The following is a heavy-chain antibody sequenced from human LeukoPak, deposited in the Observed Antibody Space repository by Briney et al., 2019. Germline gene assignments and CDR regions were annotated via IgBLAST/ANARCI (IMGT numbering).Heavy chain of an antibody. D-gene: IGHD1-1*01. CDR2: ISAYNGNT. CDR1: GYTFTSYG. Sequence: ASVKVSCKASGYTFTSYGISWVRQAPGQGLEWMGWISAYNGNTNYAQKLQGRVAMTTDTSTSTAYMELRSLRSDDTAVYYCARDERAKTPFDIWGQGTMVTVSS. V-gene: IGHV1-18*01. CDR3: ARDERAKTPFDI. J-gene: IGHJ3*02.